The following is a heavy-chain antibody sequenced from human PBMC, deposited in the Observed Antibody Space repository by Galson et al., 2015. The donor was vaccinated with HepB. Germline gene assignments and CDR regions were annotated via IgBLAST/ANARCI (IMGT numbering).Heavy chain of an antibody. D-gene: IGHD3-10*01. J-gene: IGHJ4*02. Sequence: SLRLSCAASGSTFSNYGMHWVRQAPGKGLEWVALISYDGSNKYYADSVKGRFTISRDNSKNTLYLQMNSLRAEDTAVYYCAKAHSRYGSGSSPFDYWGQGTLVTVSS. CDR1: GSTFSNYG. V-gene: IGHV3-30*18. CDR3: AKAHSRYGSGSSPFDY. CDR2: ISYDGSNK.